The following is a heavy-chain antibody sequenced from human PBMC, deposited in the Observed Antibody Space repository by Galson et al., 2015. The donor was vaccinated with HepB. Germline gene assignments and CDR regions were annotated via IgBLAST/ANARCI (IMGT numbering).Heavy chain of an antibody. CDR1: GFTFSSYS. CDR2: ISSSSSYI. J-gene: IGHJ4*02. D-gene: IGHD6-19*01. Sequence: SLRLSCAASGFTFSSYSMNWVRQAPGKGLEWVSSISSSSSYIYYADSVKGRFTISRDNAKNSLYLQMNSLRAEDTAVYYCARGWERYSSGWYSDDYYFVYWGQVTLVSVSS. CDR3: ARGWERYSSGWYSDDYYFVY. V-gene: IGHV3-21*01.